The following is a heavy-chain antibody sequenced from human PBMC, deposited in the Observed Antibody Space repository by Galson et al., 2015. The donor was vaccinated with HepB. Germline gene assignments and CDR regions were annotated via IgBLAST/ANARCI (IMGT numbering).Heavy chain of an antibody. CDR2: ISAYNGNT. CDR1: GYTFTSYG. CDR3: ARDSEVEAYYYYMDV. J-gene: IGHJ6*03. Sequence: SVKVSCKASGYTFTSYGISWVRQAPGQGLEWMGWISAYNGNTNYAQKLQGRVTMTTDTSTSTAYMELRSLRSDDTAVYYCARDSEVEAYYYYMDVWGKGTTVTVSS. V-gene: IGHV1-18*01.